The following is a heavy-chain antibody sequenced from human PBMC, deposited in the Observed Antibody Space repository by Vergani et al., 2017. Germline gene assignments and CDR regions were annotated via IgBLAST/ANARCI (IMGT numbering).Heavy chain of an antibody. V-gene: IGHV1-2*02. D-gene: IGHD2-2*01. CDR3: ARLAIVVVPAARPLDL. CDR1: GYTFTSDD. Sequence: QVQLVQSGAEVKKPGASVKVSCKASGYTFTSDDINWVRQATGQGLEWMGWINIHSGATNLPQKFQGRVTMGTDTSISTAYLELSRLRSDDTAVYYCARLAIVVVPAARPLDLWGQGTLVTVSS. CDR2: INIHSGAT. J-gene: IGHJ4*02.